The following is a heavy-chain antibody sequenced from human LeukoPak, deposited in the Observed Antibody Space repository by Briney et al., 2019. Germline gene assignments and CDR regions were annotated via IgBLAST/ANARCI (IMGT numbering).Heavy chain of an antibody. CDR2: IYYSGST. CDR3: ARRPYYYDC. CDR1: GGSISSYY. V-gene: IGHV4-59*08. Sequence: SETLSLTCTVSGGSISSYYWSWIRQPPGKGLEWIGYIYYSGSTNYNPSLKSRVTISVDTSKNQFSLKLSSVTAADTAVYYCARRPYYYDCWGQGTLVTVSS. D-gene: IGHD3-16*01. J-gene: IGHJ4*02.